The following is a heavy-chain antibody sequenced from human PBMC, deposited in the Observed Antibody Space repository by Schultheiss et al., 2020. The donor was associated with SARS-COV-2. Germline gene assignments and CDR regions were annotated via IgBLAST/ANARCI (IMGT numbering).Heavy chain of an antibody. CDR2: IIPIFGTA. D-gene: IGHD3-22*01. CDR3: ARDGDYYDSSGYYPS. J-gene: IGHJ5*02. CDR1: GYAFGSYG. V-gene: IGHV1-69*06. Sequence: SVKVSCRASGYAFGSYGVSWVRQAPGQGLEWMGGIIPIFGTANYAQKFQGRVTITADKSTSTAYMELSSLRSEDTAVYYCARDGDYYDSSGYYPSWGQGTLVTVSS.